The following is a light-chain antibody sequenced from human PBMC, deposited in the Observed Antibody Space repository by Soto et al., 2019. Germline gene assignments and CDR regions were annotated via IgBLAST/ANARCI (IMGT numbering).Light chain of an antibody. CDR3: QHHSKWPPIT. V-gene: IGKV1-33*01. J-gene: IGKJ5*01. Sequence: DIQMTQSPSSLSASVGDRVTITCQASQDVSNYLNWYQQKLGKAPKLLIYDASDRATDIPGRFSGSGSGTHFTLTISSLESEDFAVYYCQHHSKWPPITFGQGTRLEIK. CDR2: DAS. CDR1: QDVSNY.